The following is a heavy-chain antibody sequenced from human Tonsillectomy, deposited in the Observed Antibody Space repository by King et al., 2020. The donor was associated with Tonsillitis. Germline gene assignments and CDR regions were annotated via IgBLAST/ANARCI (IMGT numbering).Heavy chain of an antibody. D-gene: IGHD6-19*01. CDR1: CGSINIYF. CDR2: IDYSGATKYHTGTT. V-gene: IGHV4-59*01. Sequence: QLQESGPGLVKPSETLSLTCTVSCGSINIYFWTWIRQPPGKGLEGIGYIDYSGATKYHTGTTTDNPFLKSRVTISVDTSKNQFSLKLKSVTAADTAVYYCATNSSNRYYFDHWGQGTLVSVSS. J-gene: IGHJ4*02. CDR3: ATNSSNRYYFDH.